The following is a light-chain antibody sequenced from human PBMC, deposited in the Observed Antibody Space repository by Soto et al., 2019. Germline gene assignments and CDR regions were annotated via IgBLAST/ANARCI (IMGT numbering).Light chain of an antibody. CDR2: DAS. J-gene: IGKJ1*01. CDR1: QSVSSY. V-gene: IGKV3-11*01. CDR3: QQRSNW. Sequence: EIVLTQSPATLSLSPGERATLSCRAGQSVSSYLAWYQQKPGQAPRLLIYDASNRATGIPARFSGSGSGTDFTLTISSLEPEDFAVYYCQQRSNWFGQGTKVEIK.